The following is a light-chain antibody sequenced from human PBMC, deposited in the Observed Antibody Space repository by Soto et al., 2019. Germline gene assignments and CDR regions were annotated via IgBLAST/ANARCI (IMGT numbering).Light chain of an antibody. CDR3: QQYGSSPRT. J-gene: IGKJ1*01. CDR2: GAS. V-gene: IGKV3-20*01. CDR1: QSVSTTS. Sequence: EIVLTQSPGTLSLSSGEIVTLSCTASQSVSTTSLAWYQQKPGQAPRLLIYGASFRATGIPDRFSGSGSGTDFTLTISRLEPEDFAVYYCQQYGSSPRTFGQGTKVEIK.